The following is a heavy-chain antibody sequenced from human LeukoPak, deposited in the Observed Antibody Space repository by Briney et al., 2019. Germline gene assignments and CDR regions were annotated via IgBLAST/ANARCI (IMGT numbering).Heavy chain of an antibody. CDR1: GFTFSSQA. J-gene: IGHJ4*02. V-gene: IGHV3-23*01. Sequence: GGSLILSCAASGFTFSSQAMGWVRLAPGKGLEWVSVISDSGSITYYADSVKGRFTISRDNSKNTLFLQMNSLRAEDTAVYYCAKDARRTSGWYFFDYWGQGTLVTVSS. CDR3: AKDARRTSGWYFFDY. CDR2: ISDSGSIT. D-gene: IGHD6-19*01.